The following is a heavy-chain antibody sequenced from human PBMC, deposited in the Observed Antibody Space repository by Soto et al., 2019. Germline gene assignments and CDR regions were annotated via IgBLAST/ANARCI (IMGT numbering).Heavy chain of an antibody. CDR1: GGTFRNYP. J-gene: IGHJ4*02. CDR2: IDPSGGSP. D-gene: IGHD6-13*01. V-gene: IGHV1-46*03. Sequence: GASVKVSCQASGGTFRNYPINWVRQAPGQGLEWMGIIDPSGGSPTNAQKFQGRVSMTRDTSASTVYMQLSSLRSDDTAVYFCTRDTPGARWYFDYWGQGTLVTVSS. CDR3: TRDTPGARWYFDY.